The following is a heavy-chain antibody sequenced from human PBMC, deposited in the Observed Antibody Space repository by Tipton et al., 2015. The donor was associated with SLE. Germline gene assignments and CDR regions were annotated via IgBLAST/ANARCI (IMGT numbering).Heavy chain of an antibody. CDR1: GFTFSTYN. CDR2: ISSSSSTI. V-gene: IGHV3-48*01. CDR3: ARGGGQYSSNWFIDY. D-gene: IGHD6-13*01. Sequence: SLRLSCAASGFTFSTYNMNWVRQAPGKGLEWVSYISSSSSTIYYADSVKGRFTISRDNAKNSLYLQMNSLRAEDTAVYYCARGGGQYSSNWFIDYWGQGTLVTVSS. J-gene: IGHJ4*02.